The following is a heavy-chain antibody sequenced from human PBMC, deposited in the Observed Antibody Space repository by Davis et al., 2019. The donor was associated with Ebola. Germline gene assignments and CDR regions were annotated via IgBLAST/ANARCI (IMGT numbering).Heavy chain of an antibody. J-gene: IGHJ4*02. D-gene: IGHD2-15*01. CDR3: ATFGDCSGGSCYAGY. CDR1: GYTLTELS. Sequence: SVKVSCKVSGYTLTELSMHWVRQAPGKGLEWMGGFDPEDGETIYAQKFQGRVTMTEDTSTDTAYMELSSLRSEDTAVYYCATFGDCSGGSCYAGYWGQGTLVTVSS. V-gene: IGHV1-24*01. CDR2: FDPEDGET.